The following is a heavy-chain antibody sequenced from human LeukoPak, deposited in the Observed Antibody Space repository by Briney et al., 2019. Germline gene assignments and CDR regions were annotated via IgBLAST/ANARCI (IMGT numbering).Heavy chain of an antibody. CDR2: IYYSGST. CDR3: ARDLGHLGAPSSRFDP. J-gene: IGHJ5*02. Sequence: PSQTLSLTCTVSGGSISSGDYCWSWIRQPPGKGLEWIGYIYYSGSTYYNPSLKSRVTISVYKAKNQFSLKLSSVTPADTAVYYCARDLGHLGAPSSRFDPWGQGTLFTVSS. V-gene: IGHV4-30-4*01. D-gene: IGHD1-26*01. CDR1: GGSISSGDYC.